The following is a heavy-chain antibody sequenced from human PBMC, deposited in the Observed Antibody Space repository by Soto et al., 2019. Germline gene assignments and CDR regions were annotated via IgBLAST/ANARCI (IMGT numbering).Heavy chain of an antibody. D-gene: IGHD3-9*01. CDR2: ISYDGSNK. J-gene: IGHJ5*02. CDR3: ARVPIKYYDILTGPGSMLNWFDP. V-gene: IGHV3-30-3*01. CDR1: GFTFSGYA. Sequence: GGSLRLSCAASGFTFSGYAMHWVRQAPGKGLEWVAVISYDGSNKYYADSVKGRFTISRDNSKNTLYLQMNSLRAEDTAVYYCARVPIKYYDILTGPGSMLNWFDPWGQGTLVTVSS.